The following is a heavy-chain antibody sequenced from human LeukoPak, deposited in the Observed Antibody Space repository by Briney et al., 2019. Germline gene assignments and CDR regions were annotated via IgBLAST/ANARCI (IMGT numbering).Heavy chain of an antibody. CDR3: ARARIRRSGGSCFDY. Sequence: SETLSLTCAVYGGSFSGYYWSWIRQPPGKGLEWIGEINHSGSTNYNPSLKSRVTISVDTSKNQFSLKLGSVTAADTAVYYCARARIRRSGGSCFDYWGQGTLVTVSS. V-gene: IGHV4-34*01. CDR1: GGSFSGYY. D-gene: IGHD2-15*01. J-gene: IGHJ4*02. CDR2: INHSGST.